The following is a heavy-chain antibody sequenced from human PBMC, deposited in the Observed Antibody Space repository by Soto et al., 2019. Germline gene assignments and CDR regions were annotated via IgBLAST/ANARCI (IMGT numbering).Heavy chain of an antibody. J-gene: IGHJ6*02. D-gene: IGHD2-2*01. CDR2: INTGNGDT. CDR3: ARNDCSSTSCYNYSYYGIDL. Sequence: ASVKVSCKTSGYSFTKYGLHWVRQAPGQRLEWMGWINTGNGDTKYSQKFQGRVTITSDTSSTTAYMELSSLRSEDSAVFYCARNDCSSTSCYNYSYYGIDLWGQGTTVTVSS. V-gene: IGHV1-3*04. CDR1: GYSFTKYG.